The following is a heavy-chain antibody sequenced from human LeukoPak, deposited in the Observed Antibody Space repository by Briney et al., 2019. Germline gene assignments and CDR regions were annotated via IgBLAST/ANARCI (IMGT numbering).Heavy chain of an antibody. V-gene: IGHV3-64*01. CDR3: ARRITIFGGDYFDY. CDR1: GFTFSSYA. D-gene: IGHD3-3*01. CDR2: ISSNGGST. Sequence: GSLRLSCAASGFTFSSYAMHWVRQAPGKGLKYVSAISSNGGSTYYANSVKGRFTISRDNSKNTLYLQMGSLRAEDMAVYYCARRITIFGGDYFDYWGQGTLVTVSS. J-gene: IGHJ4*02.